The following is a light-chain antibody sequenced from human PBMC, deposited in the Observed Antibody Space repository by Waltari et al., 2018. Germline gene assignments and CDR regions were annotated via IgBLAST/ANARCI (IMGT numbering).Light chain of an antibody. Sequence: EIILTQSPGTLSLSPGERASLSCRASQGVSSNSLAWYQHIPSKAPRLLIYGASTRAPGIPERFSGRESGTDFTLTISRLEPEDFAVYYCHYYGASPLFAFGPGTKVDV. CDR2: GAS. V-gene: IGKV3-20*01. CDR3: HYYGASPLFA. CDR1: QGVSSNS. J-gene: IGKJ3*01.